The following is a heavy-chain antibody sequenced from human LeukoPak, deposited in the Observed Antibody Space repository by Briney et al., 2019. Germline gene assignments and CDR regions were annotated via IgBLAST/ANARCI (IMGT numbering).Heavy chain of an antibody. Sequence: GSLRLSCAASGFTFSSYAMSWVRQAPGKGLEWVSAISGSGGSTYYADSVKGRFTISRDNAKNTLYLQMNSLRAEDTAVYYCARVLTGYFDYFDYWGQGTLVTVSS. V-gene: IGHV3-23*01. CDR2: ISGSGGST. J-gene: IGHJ4*02. D-gene: IGHD3-9*01. CDR1: GFTFSSYA. CDR3: ARVLTGYFDYFDY.